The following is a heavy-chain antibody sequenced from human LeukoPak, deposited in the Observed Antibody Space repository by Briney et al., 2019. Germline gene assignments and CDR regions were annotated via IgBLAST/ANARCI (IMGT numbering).Heavy chain of an antibody. J-gene: IGHJ4*02. V-gene: IGHV4-61*02. CDR2: IYTSGST. Sequence: SETLSLTCTVSGGSISSGSYYWSWIRQPAGKGLEWIGRIYTSGSTNYNPSLKSRVTISVDTSKNQFSLKLSSVTAADTAVYYCARNPRGTGTTYYFDYWGQGTLVTVSS. CDR3: ARNPRGTGTTYYFDY. CDR1: GGSISSGSYY. D-gene: IGHD1-1*01.